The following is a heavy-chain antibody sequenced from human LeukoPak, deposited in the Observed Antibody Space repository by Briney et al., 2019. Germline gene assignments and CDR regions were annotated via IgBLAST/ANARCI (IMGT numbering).Heavy chain of an antibody. CDR3: AEDPLTYYYDSSGPPGDDY. Sequence: GGSLRLSCAASGFTFSSYAMSWVRQAPGKGLEWVSAISGSGGSTYYADSVKGRFTISRDNSKNTLYLQMNSLRAEDAAVYYCAEDPLTYYYDSSGPPGDDYWGQGTLVTVSS. CDR2: ISGSGGST. J-gene: IGHJ4*02. CDR1: GFTFSSYA. V-gene: IGHV3-23*01. D-gene: IGHD3-22*01.